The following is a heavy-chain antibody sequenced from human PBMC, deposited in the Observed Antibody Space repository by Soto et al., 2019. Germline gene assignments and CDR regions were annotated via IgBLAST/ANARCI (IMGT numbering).Heavy chain of an antibody. V-gene: IGHV1-2*06. D-gene: IGHD1-1*01. CDR2: INPNSGGT. Sequence: ASVKVSCKASGYIFTDYYMHWVRQAPGQELGWMGRINPNSGGTNYAQKFQGRVTMTSDTSINTVHMELSSLRSEDTAVYYCARRAETNGWNGFGADKYYFDFWGQGTRVTVSS. CDR3: ARRAETNGWNGFGADKYYFDF. J-gene: IGHJ4*02. CDR1: GYIFTDYY.